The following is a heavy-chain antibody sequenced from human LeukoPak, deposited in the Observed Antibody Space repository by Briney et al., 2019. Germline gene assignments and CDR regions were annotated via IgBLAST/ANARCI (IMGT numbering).Heavy chain of an antibody. D-gene: IGHD2-15*01. CDR1: GLTLSNVW. Sequence: GGSLRLSCAVSGLTLSNVWMNWVRQAPGKGLEWIGRIRSQTAGGTTDFAAPVKGRFSISRDDSKNSLYLQMNSLTSEDTAVYYCAHGSAQYYEYWGQGTLVTVSS. V-gene: IGHV3-15*07. J-gene: IGHJ1*01. CDR2: IRSQTAGGTT. CDR3: AHGSAQYYEY.